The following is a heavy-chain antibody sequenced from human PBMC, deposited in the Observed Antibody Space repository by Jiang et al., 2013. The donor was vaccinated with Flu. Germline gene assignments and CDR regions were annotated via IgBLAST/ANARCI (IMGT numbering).Heavy chain of an antibody. CDR2: YITWDH. CDR3: ARVGPGAGRYLDY. CDR1: SVSSGSYY. V-gene: IGHV4-61*01. D-gene: IGHD3-10*01. Sequence: SVSSGSYYWSWIRXPPREGTGVDWVVYITWDHQLQPLPSKSRVTISLDTSNNQFSLKLSSVTAADTAVCYCARVGPGAGRYLDYWGQGSLVTVSS. J-gene: IGHJ4*02.